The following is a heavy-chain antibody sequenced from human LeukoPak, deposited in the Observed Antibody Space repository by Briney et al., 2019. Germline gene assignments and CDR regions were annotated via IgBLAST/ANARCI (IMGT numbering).Heavy chain of an antibody. CDR2: IKSKTDGGTT. CDR1: GFTFSNAW. D-gene: IGHD5-18*01. CDR3: ARARSSYGYGDAFDI. Sequence: GGSLRLSCAASGFTFSNAWMSWVRQAPGKGLEWVGRIKSKTDGGTTDYAAPVKGRFTISRDDSKNTLYLQMNSLRAEDTAVYYCARARSSYGYGDAFDIWGQGTMVTVSS. J-gene: IGHJ3*02. V-gene: IGHV3-15*01.